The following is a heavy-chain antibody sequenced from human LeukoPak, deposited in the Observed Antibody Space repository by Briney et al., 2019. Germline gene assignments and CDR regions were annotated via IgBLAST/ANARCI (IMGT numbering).Heavy chain of an antibody. D-gene: IGHD5-24*01. V-gene: IGHV3-64*01. CDR1: GFTFSSYA. J-gene: IGHJ4*02. CDR2: ISSNGGST. CDR3: ARGRRWLQSYFDY. Sequence: GGSLRLSCAASGFTFSSYAMHWVRQAPGKGLEYVSAISSNGGSTYYANSVKGRFTISRDNSKNTPYLQMGSLRAEDMAVYYCARGRRWLQSYFDYWGQGTLVTVSS.